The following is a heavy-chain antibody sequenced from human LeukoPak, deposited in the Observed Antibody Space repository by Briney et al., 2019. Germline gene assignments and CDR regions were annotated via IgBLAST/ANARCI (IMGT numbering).Heavy chain of an antibody. V-gene: IGHV4-59*01. Sequence: YPSETLSLTCTVSGGSISSYYWSWIRQPPGKGLEWLGYFSYSGSTNYNPSLKSRVTISVDTSKNQFSLKLTSVTAADTAVYYCARTKREGYYGSGSPRYYYYMDVWGKGTTVTVSS. CDR3: ARTKREGYYGSGSPRYYYYMDV. D-gene: IGHD3-10*01. CDR2: FSYSGST. CDR1: GGSISSYY. J-gene: IGHJ6*03.